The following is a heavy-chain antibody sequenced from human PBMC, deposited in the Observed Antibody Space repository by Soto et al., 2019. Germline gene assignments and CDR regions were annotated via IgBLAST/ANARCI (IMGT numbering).Heavy chain of an antibody. CDR3: ARAVVVAATDFDY. CDR1: GFTFSTYA. D-gene: IGHD2-15*01. Sequence: QVQLVESGGGVVQPGRSLRLSCAASGFTFSTYAMHWVRQTPGKGPEWVSVISYDGSNKYYADSVKGRFTISRDNSKNTLYLQMNSLRAEDTAVYYCARAVVVAATDFDYWGQGTLVTVSS. J-gene: IGHJ4*02. CDR2: ISYDGSNK. V-gene: IGHV3-30-3*01.